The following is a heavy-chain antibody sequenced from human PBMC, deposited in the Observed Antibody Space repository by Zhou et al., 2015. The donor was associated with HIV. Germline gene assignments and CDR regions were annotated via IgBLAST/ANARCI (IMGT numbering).Heavy chain of an antibody. V-gene: IGHV1-46*01. CDR2: INPTDGST. Sequence: QVQLVQSGAEEKKPGASVKVSCKASGYTFISYYIHWVRQAPGQGLEWMGIINPTDGSTSYAQKFQGRVSMTRDKSTSTVYMALTSLRSEDTAVYYCAKAVTGSDWGFDYWGQGTWSPSP. J-gene: IGHJ4*02. CDR3: AKAVTGSDWGFDY. CDR1: GYTFISYY. D-gene: IGHD6-19*01.